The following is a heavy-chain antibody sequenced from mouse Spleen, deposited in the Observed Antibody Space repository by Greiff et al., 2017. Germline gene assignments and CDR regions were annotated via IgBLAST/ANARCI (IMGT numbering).Heavy chain of an antibody. D-gene: IGHD2-4*01. J-gene: IGHJ4*01. CDR1: GFSLTSYG. V-gene: IGHV2-2*01. CDR3: ARGGSYYDYLYAMDY. Sequence: QVQLQQSGPGLVQPSQSLSITCTVSGFSLTSYGVHWVRQSPGKGLEWLGVIWSGGSTDYNAAFISRLSISKDNSKSQVFFKMNSLQADDTAIYYCARGGSYYDYLYAMDYWGQGTSVTVSS. CDR2: IWSGGST.